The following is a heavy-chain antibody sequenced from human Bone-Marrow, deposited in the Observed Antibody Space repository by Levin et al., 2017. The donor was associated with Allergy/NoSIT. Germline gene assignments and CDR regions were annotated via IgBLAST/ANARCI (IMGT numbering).Heavy chain of an antibody. V-gene: IGHV5-51*01. CDR2: IYPGDSDT. J-gene: IGHJ4*02. Sequence: KVSCKVSGYTFINYWIGWVRQMPGKGLEWMGLIYPGDSDTRYSPSFEGLITISVDRSISTAYLQWSSLKASDTAMYYCVRRQFDFWGQGTPVTVSS. CDR3: VRRQFDF. CDR1: GYTFINYW.